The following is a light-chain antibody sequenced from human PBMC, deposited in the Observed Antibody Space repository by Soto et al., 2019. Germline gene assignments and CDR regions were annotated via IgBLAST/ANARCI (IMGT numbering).Light chain of an antibody. CDR2: GAS. CDR3: HQYDSWT. V-gene: IGKV3-20*01. J-gene: IGKJ1*01. CDR1: HNLGSRK. Sequence: EIVLTQSPDTLSLWPGERDTLXCRASHNLGSRKEAWYQRKRCQAPTFLIYGASSGANGIPDRFSGSVSGTDCTLTISRLEPEDFAVDYCHQYDSWTFGQGTKVDI.